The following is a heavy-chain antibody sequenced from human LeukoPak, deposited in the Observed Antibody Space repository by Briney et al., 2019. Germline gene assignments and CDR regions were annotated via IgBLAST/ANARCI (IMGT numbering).Heavy chain of an antibody. Sequence: ASVKVSCKASGYTFTSYAMHRVRQAPGQRLEWMGWINAGNGNTKYSQKFQGRVTITRDTSASTAYMELSSLRSEDTAVYYCVRGVATERYYGMDVWGQGTTVTVSS. CDR3: VRGVATERYYGMDV. V-gene: IGHV1-3*01. D-gene: IGHD5-12*01. CDR2: INAGNGNT. CDR1: GYTFTSYA. J-gene: IGHJ6*02.